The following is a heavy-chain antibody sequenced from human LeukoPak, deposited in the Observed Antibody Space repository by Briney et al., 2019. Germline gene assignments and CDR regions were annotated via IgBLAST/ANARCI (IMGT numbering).Heavy chain of an antibody. CDR2: IYYSGST. J-gene: IGHJ4*02. D-gene: IGHD6-19*01. Sequence: PSETLSLTCTVSGGSISSYYWSWIRQPPGKGLEWIGYIYYSGSTNYKPSLKSRVTISVETSKNQFSLKLSSVTAADTAVYYCARGGYSSGWYEDYWGQGTLVTVSS. CDR1: GGSISSYY. CDR3: ARGGYSSGWYEDY. V-gene: IGHV4-59*12.